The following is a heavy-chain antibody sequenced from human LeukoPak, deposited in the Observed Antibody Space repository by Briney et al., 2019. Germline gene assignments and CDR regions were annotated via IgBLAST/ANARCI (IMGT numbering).Heavy chain of an antibody. CDR3: AREIRIFGVARPTDY. D-gene: IGHD3-3*01. CDR1: GFTFSSYW. J-gene: IGHJ4*02. CDR2: INTDGSST. Sequence: GGSLRLSCAASGFTFSSYWMHWVRQAPGKGLVWVSRINTDGSSTSYADSVKGRFTISRDNAKNSLYLQMNSLRAEDTAVYYCAREIRIFGVARPTDYWGQGTLVTVSS. V-gene: IGHV3-74*01.